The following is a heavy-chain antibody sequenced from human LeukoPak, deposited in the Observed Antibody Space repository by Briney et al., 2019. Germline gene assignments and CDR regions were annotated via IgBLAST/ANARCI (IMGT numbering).Heavy chain of an antibody. V-gene: IGHV3-64D*06. CDR1: GFIFSPYA. Sequence: GGSLRLSCSASGFIFSPYAMHWVRQAPGKGLEYVSSISSEGKTTYYADSVKGRFTISRDNSKNTLYLQMSSLRPEDTAVYYCVKDRWVDHWGQGTLITVSS. J-gene: IGHJ4*02. CDR3: VKDRWVDH. D-gene: IGHD6-13*01. CDR2: ISSEGKTT.